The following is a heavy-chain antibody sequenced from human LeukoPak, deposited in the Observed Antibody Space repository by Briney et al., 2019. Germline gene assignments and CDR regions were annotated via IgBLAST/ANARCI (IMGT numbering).Heavy chain of an antibody. CDR3: ARDVGGSLDY. D-gene: IGHD1-26*01. Sequence: GGSLRLSCAASGFTFRTYWMAWVRQAPGKGLEWVANIKGDESARHQADSVKGRFTISRDNAKKSVYLQMSSLRGEDTAVYYCARDVGGSLDYWGQGTLVTVSS. J-gene: IGHJ4*02. CDR1: GFTFRTYW. V-gene: IGHV3-7*01. CDR2: IKGDESAR.